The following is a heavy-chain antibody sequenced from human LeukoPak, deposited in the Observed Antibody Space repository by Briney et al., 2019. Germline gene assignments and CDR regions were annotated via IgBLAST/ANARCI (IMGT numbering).Heavy chain of an antibody. CDR1: GYTFTSYY. CDR3: ARAYYDILTGHPPDY. Sequence: ASVKVSCKASGYTFTSYYMHWVRQAPGQGLEWMGIINPSGGSTSYAQKFQGRVTMTTDTSTSTAYMELRSLRSDDTAVYYCARAYYDILTGHPPDYWGQGTLVTVSS. J-gene: IGHJ4*02. V-gene: IGHV1-46*01. D-gene: IGHD3-9*01. CDR2: INPSGGST.